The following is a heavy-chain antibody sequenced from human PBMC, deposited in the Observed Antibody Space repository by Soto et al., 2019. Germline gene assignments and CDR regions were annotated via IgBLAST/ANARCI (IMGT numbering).Heavy chain of an antibody. J-gene: IGHJ4*02. CDR3: ARGRLVPAVNFDY. Sequence: PSETLSLTCTVSGGSISSSSHYWGWIRQPPGKGLEWIGYIYHSGTSFYNPSLKSRVTISVDGSKNQFSLKVKSVTAADTAVYYCARGRLVPAVNFDYWGLGTLVTVSS. CDR2: IYHSGTS. V-gene: IGHV4-30-2*01. CDR1: GGSISSSSHY. D-gene: IGHD2-2*01.